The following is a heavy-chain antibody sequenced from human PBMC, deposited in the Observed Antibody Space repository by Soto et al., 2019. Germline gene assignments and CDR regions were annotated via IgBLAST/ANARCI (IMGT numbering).Heavy chain of an antibody. CDR1: GFTFSSYG. J-gene: IGHJ6*02. D-gene: IGHD2-8*01. CDR2: ISYDGSNK. CDR3: AKGEYCTNGVCFPRGYYYYGMDV. V-gene: IGHV3-30*18. Sequence: QVQLVESGGGVVQPGRSLRLSCAASGFTFSSYGMHWVRQAPGKGLEWVAVISYDGSNKYYADSVKGRFTISRDNSKNTLYLQMNSLRAEDTAVYYCAKGEYCTNGVCFPRGYYYYGMDVWGQGTTVTVSS.